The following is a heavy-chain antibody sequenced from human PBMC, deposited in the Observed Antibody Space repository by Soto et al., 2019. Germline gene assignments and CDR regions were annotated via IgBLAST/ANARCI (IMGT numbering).Heavy chain of an antibody. V-gene: IGHV3-74*01. J-gene: IGHJ4*02. D-gene: IGHD3-22*01. CDR3: ARGANYYDSSGYPLYYFDY. Sequence: GGSLRLSCAASGFTFSSYWMHWVRQAPGKGLVWVSRINSDGSSTSYADSVKGRFTISRDNAKNTLYLQMNSLRAEDTAVYYCARGANYYDSSGYPLYYFDYWGQGTLVTVSS. CDR1: GFTFSSYW. CDR2: INSDGSST.